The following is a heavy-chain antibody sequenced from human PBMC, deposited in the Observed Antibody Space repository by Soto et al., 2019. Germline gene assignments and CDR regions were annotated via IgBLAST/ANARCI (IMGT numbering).Heavy chain of an antibody. CDR3: ARGGYYYENSGQNAYDY. CDR2: IYYGGST. D-gene: IGHD3-22*01. Sequence: TLSLTCTVSGGSISSGGYYWSWIRQHPGKGLEWIGYIYYGGSTYYNPSLKSRATISGDTSKNQFSLKLSSVTAADTAVYYCARGGYYYENSGQNAYDYWGQGILVTVSS. CDR1: GGSISSGGYY. J-gene: IGHJ4*01. V-gene: IGHV4-31*03.